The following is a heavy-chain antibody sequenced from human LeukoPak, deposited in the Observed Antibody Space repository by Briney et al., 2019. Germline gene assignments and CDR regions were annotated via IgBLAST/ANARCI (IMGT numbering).Heavy chain of an antibody. CDR3: AELGITMIGGV. D-gene: IGHD3-10*02. V-gene: IGHV3-7*01. CDR2: IKQDGSEK. J-gene: IGHJ6*04. CDR1: GFTFSSYW. Sequence: GGSLRLSCAASGFTFSSYWMSWVRQAPGKGLEWVANIKQDGSEKYYVDSVKGRFTISRDNAKNSLYLQLNSLRAEDTAVYYCAELGITMIGGVWGKGTTVTISS.